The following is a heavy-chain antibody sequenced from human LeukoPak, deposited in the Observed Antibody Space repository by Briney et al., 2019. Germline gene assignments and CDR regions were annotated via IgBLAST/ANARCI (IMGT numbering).Heavy chain of an antibody. Sequence: PSETLSLTCAVYGGSFSGYYWSWIRQPPGKGLEWIGEINHSGSTNYNPSLKSRVTISVDTSKNQFSLKLSSVTAAGTAVYYCARALKASKAFDYWGQGTLVTVSS. CDR1: GGSFSGYY. J-gene: IGHJ4*02. CDR3: ARALKASKAFDY. CDR2: INHSGST. V-gene: IGHV4-34*01.